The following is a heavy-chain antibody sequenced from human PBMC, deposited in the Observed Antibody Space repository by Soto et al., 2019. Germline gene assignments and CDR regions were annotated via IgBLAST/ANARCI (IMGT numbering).Heavy chain of an antibody. CDR3: ARVPGTGGLRYGQFDY. V-gene: IGHV3-23*01. CDR1: GFTFTTYG. CDR2: INYLGGST. Sequence: VGSLRLSGTASGFTFTTYGMTWVRRTRGKGLEWVSTINYLGGSTFYADSVKGRFTISRDNSKDTVYLQMNSLRAEDTAIYYCARVPGTGGLRYGQFDYWGQGTLVTVSS. D-gene: IGHD5-18*01. J-gene: IGHJ4*02.